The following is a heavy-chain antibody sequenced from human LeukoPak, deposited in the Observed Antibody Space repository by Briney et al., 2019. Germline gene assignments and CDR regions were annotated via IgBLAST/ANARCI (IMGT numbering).Heavy chain of an antibody. CDR3: ARDFYDSSGYYKDY. J-gene: IGHJ4*02. V-gene: IGHV1-18*01. CDR1: GYTFTSYG. Sequence: ASVKVSCKASGYTFTSYGISWVRQAPGQGLEWMGWISAYNGNTNYAQKLQGRVTMTTDTSTSTAYMELRSLRSDDTAVYYRARDFYDSSGYYKDYWGQGSLVTVST. D-gene: IGHD3-22*01. CDR2: ISAYNGNT.